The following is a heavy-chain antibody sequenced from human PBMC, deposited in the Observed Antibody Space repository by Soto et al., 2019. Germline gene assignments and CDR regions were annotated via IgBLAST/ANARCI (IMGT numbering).Heavy chain of an antibody. Sequence: ESGGGVVQPGRSLRLSCAASGFTFSSYGMHWVRQAPGKGLEWVAVIWYDGSNKYYADSVKGRFTISRDNSKNTLYLQMNSLRAEDTAVYYCARAVAVAGTDWFDPWGQGTLVTVSS. V-gene: IGHV3-33*01. CDR1: GFTFSSYG. J-gene: IGHJ5*01. CDR3: ARAVAVAGTDWFDP. D-gene: IGHD6-19*01. CDR2: IWYDGSNK.